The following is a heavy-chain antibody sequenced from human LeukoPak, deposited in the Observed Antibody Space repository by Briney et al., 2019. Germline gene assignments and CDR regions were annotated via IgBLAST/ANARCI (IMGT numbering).Heavy chain of an antibody. D-gene: IGHD2-2*02. J-gene: IGHJ5*02. CDR3: ARGYCSSTSCYRLSWFDP. V-gene: IGHV1-69*01. CDR2: IIPIFGTA. CDR1: GGTFSSHA. Sequence: GSSVKVSCKASGGTFSSHAISWVRQAPGQGLEWMGGIIPIFGTANYAQKFQGRVTITADESTSTAYMELSSLRSEDTAVYYCARGYCSSTSCYRLSWFDPWGQGTLVTVSS.